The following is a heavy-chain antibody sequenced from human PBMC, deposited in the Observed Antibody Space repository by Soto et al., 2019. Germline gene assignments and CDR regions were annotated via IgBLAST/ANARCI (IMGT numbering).Heavy chain of an antibody. CDR3: ARDLKIGIAAAGTYWFDP. D-gene: IGHD6-13*01. V-gene: IGHV3-21*01. CDR1: GFTFSSYS. J-gene: IGHJ5*02. Sequence: GGSLRLSCVASGFTFSSYSMNWVRQAPGKGLEWVSSISSSSSYIYYADSVKGRFTISRDNAKNSLYLQMNSLRAEDTAVYYCARDLKIGIAAAGTYWFDPWGQGTLVTVSS. CDR2: ISSSSSYI.